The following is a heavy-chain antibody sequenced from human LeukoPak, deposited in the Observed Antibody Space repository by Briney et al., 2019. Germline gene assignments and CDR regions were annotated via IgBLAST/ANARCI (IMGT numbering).Heavy chain of an antibody. J-gene: IGHJ4*02. D-gene: IGHD3-3*01. CDR2: IYYSGST. Sequence: PSETLSLTCTVSGGSISSYYWSWIRQPPGKGLEWIGYIYYSGSTNYNPSLKSRVTISVDTSKNQFSLKLSSVTAADTAVYYCASRILRGPSPNFDYGGQGPLAPVPT. CDR1: GGSISSYY. V-gene: IGHV4-59*08. CDR3: ASRILRGPSPNFDY.